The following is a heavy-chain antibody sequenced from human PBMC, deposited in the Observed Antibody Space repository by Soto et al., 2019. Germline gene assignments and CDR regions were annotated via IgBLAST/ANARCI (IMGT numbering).Heavy chain of an antibody. V-gene: IGHV4-59*01. Sequence: SETLSLTCTVSGGSISSYYWRWIRQPPGKGLEWIGYIYYSGSSNYNPSLKSRVTISVDTSKNQFSLKLSSVTAADTAVYYCAGGSGYYSRAFSYYWGQGTLVTVSS. D-gene: IGHD3-22*01. CDR1: GGSISSYY. J-gene: IGHJ4*02. CDR3: AGGSGYYSRAFSYY. CDR2: IYYSGSS.